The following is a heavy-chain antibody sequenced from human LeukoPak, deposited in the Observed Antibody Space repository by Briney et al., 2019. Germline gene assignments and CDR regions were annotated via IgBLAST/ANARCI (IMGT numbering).Heavy chain of an antibody. J-gene: IGHJ5*02. V-gene: IGHV4-59*12. CDR1: GGSISSYY. D-gene: IGHD4-17*01. CDR3: ARDPGLATVTTSSWFDP. Sequence: PSETLSLTCTVSGGSISSYYWSWIRQPPGKGLEWIGSIYYSGSTYYNPSLKSRVTISVDTSKNQFSLKLSSVTAADTAVYYCARDPGLATVTTSSWFDPWGQGTLVTVSS. CDR2: IYYSGST.